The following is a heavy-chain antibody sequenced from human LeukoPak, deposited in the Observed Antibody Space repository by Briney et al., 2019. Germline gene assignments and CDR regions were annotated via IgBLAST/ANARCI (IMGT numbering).Heavy chain of an antibody. J-gene: IGHJ4*02. CDR1: GGSFSGYY. CDR3: ARGATMVRGATSHFDY. V-gene: IGHV4-34*01. D-gene: IGHD3-10*01. CDR2: INHSGRT. Sequence: SETLSLTCAVYGGSFSGYYWSWIREPPGKGLEWIGEINHSGRTNYNPSLKSRVTISVDTSKNQFSLKLSSVTAADTAVYYCARGATMVRGATSHFDYWGQGTLVTVSS.